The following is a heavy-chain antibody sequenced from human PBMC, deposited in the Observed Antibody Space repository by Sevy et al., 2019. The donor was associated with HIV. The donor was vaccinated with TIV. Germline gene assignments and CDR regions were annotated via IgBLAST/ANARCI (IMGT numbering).Heavy chain of an antibody. CDR1: GYTFTSYA. V-gene: IGHV1-3*01. J-gene: IGHJ4*02. CDR3: ARGRYYYGSGSPNPHLDY. Sequence: ASVKVSCKASGYTFTSYAMHWVRQAPGQRLEWMGWINAGNGNTKYSQKFQGRVTITRDTSAGTAYMELSSLRSEDTAVYYCARGRYYYGSGSPNPHLDYWGQGTLVTVSS. CDR2: INAGNGNT. D-gene: IGHD3-10*01.